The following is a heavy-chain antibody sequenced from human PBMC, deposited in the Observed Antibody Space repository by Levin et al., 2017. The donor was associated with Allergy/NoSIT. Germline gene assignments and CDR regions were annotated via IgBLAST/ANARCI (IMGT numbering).Heavy chain of an antibody. CDR2: INPSGGST. V-gene: IGHV1-46*01. Sequence: VASVKVSCKASGYTFTSYYMHWVRQAPGQGLEWMGIINPSGGSTSYAQKFQGRVTMTRDTSTSTVYMELSSLRSEDTAVYYCARDKRGVTGYYYGMDVWGQGTTVTVSS. CDR1: GYTFTSYY. CDR3: ARDKRGVTGYYYGMDV. J-gene: IGHJ6*02. D-gene: IGHD3-3*01.